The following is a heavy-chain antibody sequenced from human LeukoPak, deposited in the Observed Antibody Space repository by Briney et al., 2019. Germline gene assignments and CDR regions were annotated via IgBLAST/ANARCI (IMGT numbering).Heavy chain of an antibody. CDR2: ISYDGSNK. CDR3: ARSTYYDSTGYYGNFDQ. CDR1: GFTFSSYG. V-gene: IGHV3-30*03. Sequence: GGSLRLSCAASGFTFSSYGMHWVRQAPGKGLEWVAVISYDGSNKYYADSVKGRFTISRDNSKNTLYLQMDSLRAEDTAVYYCARSTYYDSTGYYGNFDQWGQGTLVTVSS. D-gene: IGHD3-22*01. J-gene: IGHJ4*02.